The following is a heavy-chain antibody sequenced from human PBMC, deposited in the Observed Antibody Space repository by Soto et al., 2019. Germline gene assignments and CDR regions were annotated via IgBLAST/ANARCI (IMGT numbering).Heavy chain of an antibody. CDR3: ARGYDYVWGSYRSDAFDI. V-gene: IGHV1-18*01. CDR1: GGTFSSYA. CDR2: ISAYNGNT. Sequence: ASVKVSCKASGGTFSSYAISWVRQAPGQGLEWMGWISAYNGNTNYAQKLQGRVTMTTDTSTSTAYMELRSLRSDDTAVYYCARGYDYVWGSYRSDAFDIWGQGTMVTVSS. D-gene: IGHD3-16*02. J-gene: IGHJ3*02.